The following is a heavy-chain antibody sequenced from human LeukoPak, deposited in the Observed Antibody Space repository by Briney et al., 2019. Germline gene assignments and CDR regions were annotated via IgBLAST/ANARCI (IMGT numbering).Heavy chain of an antibody. V-gene: IGHV3-30*04. Sequence: PGRSLRLSCAASGFTFSSYAMHWVRQAPGKGLEWVAVISYDGSNKYYADSVKGRFTISRDNAKNSLYLQLNSLRAEDTAVYYCARDFNYAFDYWGQGTLVTVSS. D-gene: IGHD1-7*01. CDR2: ISYDGSNK. CDR3: ARDFNYAFDY. J-gene: IGHJ4*02. CDR1: GFTFSSYA.